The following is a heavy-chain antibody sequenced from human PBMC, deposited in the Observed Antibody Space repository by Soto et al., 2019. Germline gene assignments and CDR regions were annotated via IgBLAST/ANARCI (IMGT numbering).Heavy chain of an antibody. J-gene: IGHJ5*02. V-gene: IGHV4-31*02. D-gene: IGHD2-21*01. CDR2: IYVTGAV. CDR1: GAAPNSGNYY. CDR3: ARLRIATNNYKWFDP. Sequence: PSETLSLTCSVSGAAPNSGNYYWSWIRQVPGKGLEWIGHIYVTGAVDYNPSLRDRITISQDTSARLLSLNLRLVNAADKTVYSCARLRIATNNYKWFDPWGQGTLVTVSS.